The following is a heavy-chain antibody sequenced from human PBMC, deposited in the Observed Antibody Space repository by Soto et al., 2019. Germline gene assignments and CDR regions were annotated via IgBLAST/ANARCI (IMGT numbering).Heavy chain of an antibody. Sequence: GLDLEWLALIYWDDDKRYSPSLESRLTITRDTSNHQVVLTMTNMDPVDTATYYCAHRDLEFASSSPFDYWGQGTLVTVSS. V-gene: IGHV2-5*02. J-gene: IGHJ4*02. CDR3: AHRDLEFASSSPFDY. CDR2: IYWDDDK. D-gene: IGHD6-6*01.